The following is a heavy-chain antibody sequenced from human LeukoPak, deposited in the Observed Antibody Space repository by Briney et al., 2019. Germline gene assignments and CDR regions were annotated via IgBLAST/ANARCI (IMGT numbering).Heavy chain of an antibody. Sequence: GGSLILSCSASGFTFSSYAMHWVRQAPGKGLEYVSAISSNGGSTYYADSVKGRFTISRDNSKNTLYLQMSSLRAEDTAVYYCVKDRAYSSSWFDYWGQGTLVTVSS. J-gene: IGHJ4*02. D-gene: IGHD6-13*01. V-gene: IGHV3-64D*06. CDR3: VKDRAYSSSWFDY. CDR1: GFTFSSYA. CDR2: ISSNGGST.